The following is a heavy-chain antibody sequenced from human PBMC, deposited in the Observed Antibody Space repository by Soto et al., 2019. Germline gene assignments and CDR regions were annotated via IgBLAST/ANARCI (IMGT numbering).Heavy chain of an antibody. J-gene: IGHJ2*01. CDR3: AKYTSGYWYFDL. V-gene: IGHV3-23*01. CDR2: ISGSGDST. CDR1: GFIFSSYA. D-gene: IGHD2-8*02. Sequence: EVQLLESGGGLVQPGGSLRLSCAASGFIFSSYAMSWARQAPGKGLEWVSSISGSGDSTYFADSVKGRFTISRDNSKNTLFLQLNSLRAEDTAVYYCAKYTSGYWYFDLWGRGTLVAVSS.